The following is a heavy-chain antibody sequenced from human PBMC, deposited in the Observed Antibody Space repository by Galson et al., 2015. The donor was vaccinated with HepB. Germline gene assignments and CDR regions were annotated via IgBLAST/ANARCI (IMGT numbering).Heavy chain of an antibody. CDR3: AKDDAGIGMCN. V-gene: IGHV3-7*03. CDR1: GFIFGSYW. D-gene: IGHD6-13*01. CDR2: IKLDGSDK. J-gene: IGHJ4*02. Sequence: SLRLSCAASGFIFGSYWMSWVRQAPGKGLEWVANIKLDGSDKYYVDSVKGRFTISRDNAKNSLYLQMNNLRAEDTAIYYCAKDDAGIGMCNWGQRTLVTGFS.